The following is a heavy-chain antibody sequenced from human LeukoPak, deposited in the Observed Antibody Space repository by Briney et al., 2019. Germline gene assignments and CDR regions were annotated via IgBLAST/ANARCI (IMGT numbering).Heavy chain of an antibody. V-gene: IGHV4-59*08. CDR2: IYYSGST. CDR3: ARLRQSSSGWSHYYYYYGMDV. J-gene: IGHJ6*02. CDR1: GGSISSYY. D-gene: IGHD6-19*01. Sequence: SETLSLTCTVSGGSISSYYGSWIRQPPGKGLEWIGYIYYSGSTNYNPSLKSRVTISVDTSKNQFSLKLSSVTAADTAVYYFARLRQSSSGWSHYYYYYGMDVWGQGTTVTVSS.